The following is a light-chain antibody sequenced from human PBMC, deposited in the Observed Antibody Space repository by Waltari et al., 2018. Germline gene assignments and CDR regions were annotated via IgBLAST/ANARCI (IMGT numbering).Light chain of an antibody. Sequence: QSVLTQPPSASGTPGLRVTISCSGSSSNIGSNTVAWYQHLPGTAPKLPIYLNNRRPSGVPDRFSGSKSGTSASLAISGLQSEDEALYYCATWDDGLSGVVFGGGTKVTVL. CDR1: SSNIGSNT. J-gene: IGLJ3*02. CDR2: LNN. CDR3: ATWDDGLSGVV. V-gene: IGLV1-44*01.